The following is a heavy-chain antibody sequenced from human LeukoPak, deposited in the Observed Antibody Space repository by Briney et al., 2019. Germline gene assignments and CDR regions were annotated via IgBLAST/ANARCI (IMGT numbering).Heavy chain of an antibody. D-gene: IGHD6-13*01. CDR1: GFTVSSNY. V-gene: IGHV3-23*01. CDR2: ISGSGGST. CDR3: AKGSSAAGFYWYFDL. Sequence: GSLRLSCAASGFTVSSNYMSWVRQAPGKGLEWVSPISGSGGSTYYADSMKGRFAISRDSSKTTLYLQMNSLRAEDTAVYYCAKGSSAAGFYWYFDLWGRGTLVTVSS. J-gene: IGHJ2*01.